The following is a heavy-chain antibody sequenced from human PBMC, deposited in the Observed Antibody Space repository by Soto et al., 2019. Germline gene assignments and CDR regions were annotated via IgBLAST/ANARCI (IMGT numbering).Heavy chain of an antibody. CDR2: IYNEFT. V-gene: IGHV3-66*01. CDR3: VREPRYCSGGSCSIMGDAFDI. CDR1: GFSVTDIY. Sequence: EVQLVESGGGLVQPGGSVRLSCVASGFSVTDIYMNWVRQAPGKGLEWVSVIYNEFTDYADSVRGRFSISTDSSKNALYLQMNSLRAEDSAVYYCVREPRYCSGGSCSIMGDAFDIWGQGTKVTVSS. D-gene: IGHD2-15*01. J-gene: IGHJ3*02.